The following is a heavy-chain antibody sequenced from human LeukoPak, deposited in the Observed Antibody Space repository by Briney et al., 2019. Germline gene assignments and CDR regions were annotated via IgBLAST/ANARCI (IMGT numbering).Heavy chain of an antibody. Sequence: GGSLRLSCAASGFTFSNYGLHWVRQAPGKGLEWVTFIQYDGSNKYYADSVKGRFTISGDNSKNTLYLQMNSLRAEDTAVYYCAKDRCIGTNCYYFDYWGQGTLVTVSS. D-gene: IGHD2-2*01. CDR3: AKDRCIGTNCYYFDY. V-gene: IGHV3-30*02. CDR1: GFTFSNYG. J-gene: IGHJ4*02. CDR2: IQYDGSNK.